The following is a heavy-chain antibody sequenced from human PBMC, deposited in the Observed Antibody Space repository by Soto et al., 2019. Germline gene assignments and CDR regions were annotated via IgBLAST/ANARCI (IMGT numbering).Heavy chain of an antibody. V-gene: IGHV5-51*01. CDR3: ARLMKSPTYYDFWSGYYTGYYYYYGMDV. D-gene: IGHD3-3*01. CDR2: IYPSDSDT. CDR1: GYNFAGYW. J-gene: IGHJ6*02. Sequence: PRESLNLSCNGSGYNFAGYWIAWVRQMPGKGLELMGIIYPSDSDTRYSPSFQGQVTISADKSISTAYLQWSSLKASDTAMYYCARLMKSPTYYDFWSGYYTGYYYYYGMDVWGQGTTVTVSS.